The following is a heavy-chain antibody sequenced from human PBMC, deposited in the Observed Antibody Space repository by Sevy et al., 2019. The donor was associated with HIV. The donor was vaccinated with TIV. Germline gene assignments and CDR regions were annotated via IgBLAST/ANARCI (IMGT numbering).Heavy chain of an antibody. J-gene: IGHJ4*02. V-gene: IGHV3-49*04. CDR3: TRWKAAQSIFDY. CDR1: GFTFGDYC. Sequence: GGSLRLSCTASGFTFGDYCMSWVRQAPGKGLEWVAFLKSDVYGGKVDHAASVRARFVISRDDSKTIAYLQMNDLKTEDTGVYYCTRWKAAQSIFDYWGQGALVTVSS. D-gene: IGHD6-13*01. CDR2: LKSDVYGGKV.